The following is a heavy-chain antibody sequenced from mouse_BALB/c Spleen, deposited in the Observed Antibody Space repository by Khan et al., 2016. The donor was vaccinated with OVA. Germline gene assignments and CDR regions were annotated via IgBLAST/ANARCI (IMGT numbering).Heavy chain of an antibody. CDR1: GYTFIRYW. CDR2: IDPSDSET. D-gene: IGHD2-14*01. J-gene: IGHJ4*01. V-gene: IGHV1-69*02. CDR3: ERVAYDRYDAMDY. Sequence: QVQLQQSGAELVKPGAPVKLSCKASGYTFIRYWVNWVKQRPGRGLEWIGRIDPSDSETHYNQKFKDKATLTVDKSSSTAYIQLSSLTSEDSAVYYCERVAYDRYDAMDYWGQGTSVTVSS.